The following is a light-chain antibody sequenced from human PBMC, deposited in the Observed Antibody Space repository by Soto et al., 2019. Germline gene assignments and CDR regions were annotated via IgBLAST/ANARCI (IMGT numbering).Light chain of an antibody. V-gene: IGLV2-14*01. CDR2: EVS. CDR1: SSDIGGYNY. Sequence: QSALTQPASVSGSPGQSITFSCTGTSSDIGGYNYVSWYQHHPGKAPKLMIYEVSNRPSGVSDRFSGSKSGNTASLTISGLQAEDEADYYCTSYTSSTTNYVFGTGTKVTLL. J-gene: IGLJ1*01. CDR3: TSYTSSTTNYV.